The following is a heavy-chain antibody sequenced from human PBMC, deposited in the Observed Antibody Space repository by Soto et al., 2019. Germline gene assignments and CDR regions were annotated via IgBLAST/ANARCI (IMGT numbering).Heavy chain of an antibody. Sequence: SVKVSCKASGGTFSSYAISWVRQAPGQGLEWMGGIIPTFGTANYAQKFQGRVTITADESTSTAYMELSSLRSEDTAVYYCARDRVVMSAFDIWGQGTMVTVSS. D-gene: IGHD2-15*01. J-gene: IGHJ3*02. V-gene: IGHV1-69*13. CDR3: ARDRVVMSAFDI. CDR2: IIPTFGTA. CDR1: GGTFSSYA.